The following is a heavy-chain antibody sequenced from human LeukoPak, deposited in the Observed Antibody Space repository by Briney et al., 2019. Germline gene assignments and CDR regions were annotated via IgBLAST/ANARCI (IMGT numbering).Heavy chain of an antibody. Sequence: GGSLRLSCAASGFTFSSYWMSWVRQAPGKGLEWVANIKQDGSEKYYVDSVKGRFTISRDNAKNSLYLQMNSLRAEDTAVYYCARGSSYLSSSRGPFFDYWGQGTLVTVSS. CDR1: GFTFSSYW. V-gene: IGHV3-7*01. CDR3: ARGSSYLSSSRGPFFDY. D-gene: IGHD2-2*02. J-gene: IGHJ4*02. CDR2: IKQDGSEK.